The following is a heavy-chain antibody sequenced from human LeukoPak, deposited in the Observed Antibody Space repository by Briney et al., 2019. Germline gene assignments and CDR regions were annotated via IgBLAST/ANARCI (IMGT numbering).Heavy chain of an antibody. V-gene: IGHV5-51*01. CDR1: GCSFTNYW. Sequence: GDSLKISCKASGCSFTNYWIGWVRQMPGKGLEWMGIIYPGDSDTRYGPSLQGQVTISADKSISTSYLQWSSLKASDTAMYYCANQGSSGSFDYWGQGTLVTVSS. CDR3: ANQGSSGSFDY. J-gene: IGHJ4*02. CDR2: IYPGDSDT. D-gene: IGHD2-2*01.